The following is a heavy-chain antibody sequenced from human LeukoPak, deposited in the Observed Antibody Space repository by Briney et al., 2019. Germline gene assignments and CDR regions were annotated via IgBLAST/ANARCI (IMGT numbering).Heavy chain of an antibody. CDR1: GFTFSSYW. CDR3: ARDYSWEPDFDY. CDR2: INSDGSST. Sequence: GGSLRLSCVASGFTFSSYWMHWVRQAPGKGLVWVSRINSDGSSTNYADSVKGRFTISRDNAKNTLYLQMNSLRAEDTAVYYCARDYSWEPDFDYWGQGTLVTVSS. D-gene: IGHD1-26*01. J-gene: IGHJ4*02. V-gene: IGHV3-74*01.